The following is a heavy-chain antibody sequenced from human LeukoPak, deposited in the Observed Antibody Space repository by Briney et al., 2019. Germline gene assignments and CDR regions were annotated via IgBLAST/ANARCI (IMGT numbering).Heavy chain of an antibody. D-gene: IGHD4-23*01. CDR3: ARDHMEGDYGGNFDY. J-gene: IGHJ4*02. CDR1: GGTFSSYT. CDR2: IIPILGIA. Sequence: GASVKVSCKASGGTFSSYTISWVRQAPGQGLEWMGRIIPILGIANNAQKFQGRVTITADKSTSTACMELSSLRSEDTAVYYCARDHMEGDYGGNFDYWGQGTLVTVSS. V-gene: IGHV1-69*04.